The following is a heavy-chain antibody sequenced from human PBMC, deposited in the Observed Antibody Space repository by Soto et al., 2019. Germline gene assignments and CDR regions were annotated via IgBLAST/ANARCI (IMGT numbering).Heavy chain of an antibody. CDR3: ARVRRGIRYFDWQSTQPSNWFAP. Sequence: SETLSLTCTVSGGSISSYYWIWIRQPPGKGLEWIGYIYYSGSTNYNPSLKSRVTISVDTSKNQFSLKLSSVTAADTAVYYCARVRRGIRYFDWQSTQPSNWFAPWGQGTLVTVSS. CDR1: GGSISSYY. D-gene: IGHD3-9*01. CDR2: IYYSGST. V-gene: IGHV4-59*01. J-gene: IGHJ5*02.